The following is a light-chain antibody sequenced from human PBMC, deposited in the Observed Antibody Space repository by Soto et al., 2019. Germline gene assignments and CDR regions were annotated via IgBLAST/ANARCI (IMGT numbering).Light chain of an antibody. Sequence: QSVMTHPASLSGSPGQSITISCAGTSSDVGSYNFVSWYQQHPGRAPKLMIYEVTKRPSGVSSRFSGSKSGNTASLTISGLQAEDEADYYCCSYAGTSSYVFGTGTKVTVL. CDR3: CSYAGTSSYV. V-gene: IGLV2-23*02. CDR1: SSDVGSYNF. J-gene: IGLJ1*01. CDR2: EVT.